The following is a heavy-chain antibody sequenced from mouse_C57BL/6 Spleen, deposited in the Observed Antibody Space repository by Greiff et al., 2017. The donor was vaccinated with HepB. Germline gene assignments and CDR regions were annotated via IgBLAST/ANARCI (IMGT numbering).Heavy chain of an antibody. V-gene: IGHV5-4*01. CDR3: ARDGSSPY. Sequence: EVKLMESGGGLVKPGGSLKLSCAASGFTFSSYAMSWVRQTPEKRLEWVATISDGGSYTYYPDNVKGRFTISRDNAKNNLYLQMSHLKSEDTAMYYCARDGSSPYWGQGTTLTVSS. D-gene: IGHD1-1*01. CDR1: GFTFSSYA. J-gene: IGHJ2*01. CDR2: ISDGGSYT.